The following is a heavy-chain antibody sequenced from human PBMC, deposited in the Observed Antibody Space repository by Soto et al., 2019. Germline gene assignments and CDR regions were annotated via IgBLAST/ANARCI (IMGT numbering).Heavy chain of an antibody. CDR2: MEPSTGRT. CDR1: GYSFTSHD. V-gene: IGHV1-8*01. Sequence: QVQLVQSGAEVREPGASVKVSCKASGYSFTSHDINWVRQTAGQGLEWMGWMEPSTGRTGYAQKFQGRVTMTRDTSITTAYMELTTLTSDDKAFYYCARGVSAGVESWGQGNLVIVSS. CDR3: ARGVSAGVES. D-gene: IGHD1-26*01. J-gene: IGHJ4*02.